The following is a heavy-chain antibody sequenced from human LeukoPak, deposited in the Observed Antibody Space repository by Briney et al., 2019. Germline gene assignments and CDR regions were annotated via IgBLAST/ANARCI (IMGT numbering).Heavy chain of an antibody. V-gene: IGHV4-34*01. CDR1: GGSFSGYY. CDR3: ARGYSSSWYVPDY. CDR2: INHSGST. J-gene: IGHJ4*02. Sequence: SETLSLTCAVYGGSFSGYYWSWLRQPPGKGLEWIGEINHSGSTNYNPSLKSRVTISVDTSKNEFSLKLSSVTAADTAVYYCARGYSSSWYVPDYWGQGTLVTVSS. D-gene: IGHD6-13*01.